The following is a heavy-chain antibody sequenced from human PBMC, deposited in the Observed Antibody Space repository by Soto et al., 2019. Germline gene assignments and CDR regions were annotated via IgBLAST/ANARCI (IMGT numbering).Heavy chain of an antibody. CDR2: INPSGGST. Sequence: ASVKVSCKASGYTFTSYYMHWVRQAPGQGLEWMGIINPSGGSTSYAQKFQGRVTMTRDTSTSTVYMELSSLRSEDTAVYYCAGYCSGGSCATGSAHAFDIWGQGTMVTVSS. CDR3: AGYCSGGSCATGSAHAFDI. CDR1: GYTFTSYY. V-gene: IGHV1-46*01. D-gene: IGHD2-15*01. J-gene: IGHJ3*02.